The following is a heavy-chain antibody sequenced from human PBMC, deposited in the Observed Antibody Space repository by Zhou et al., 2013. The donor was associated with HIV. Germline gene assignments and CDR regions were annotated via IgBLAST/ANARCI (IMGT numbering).Heavy chain of an antibody. D-gene: IGHD6-19*01. CDR2: ISAYNGNT. CDR3: ARGHGYSSGWGAEYFQH. Sequence: QVQLVQSGAEVKKPGASVKVSCKASGYTFTSYDISWVRQAPGQGLEWLGCISAYNGNTNYAQKFQGRVTMTTDTSTSTAYMELRSLRSEDTAVYYCARGHGYSSGWGAEYFQHWGQGTLVTVSS. CDR1: GYTFTSYD. J-gene: IGHJ1*01. V-gene: IGHV1-18*01.